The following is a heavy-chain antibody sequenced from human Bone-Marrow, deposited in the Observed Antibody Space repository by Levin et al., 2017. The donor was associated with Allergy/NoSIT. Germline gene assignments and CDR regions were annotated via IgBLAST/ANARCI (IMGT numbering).Heavy chain of an antibody. CDR2: IYHSGST. CDR3: ARDLWGNGYGDGGWFDP. CDR1: GGSISSSNW. D-gene: IGHD4-17*01. Sequence: PSETLSLTCAVSGGSISSSNWWSWVRQPPGKGLEWIGEIYHSGSTNYNPSLKSRVTISVDKSKNQFSLKLSSVTAADTAVYYCARDLWGNGYGDGGWFDPWGQGTLVTVSS. V-gene: IGHV4-4*02. J-gene: IGHJ5*02.